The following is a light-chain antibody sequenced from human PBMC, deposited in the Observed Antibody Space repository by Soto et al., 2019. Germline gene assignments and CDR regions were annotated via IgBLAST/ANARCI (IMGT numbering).Light chain of an antibody. V-gene: IGKV3-20*01. CDR2: GAS. CDR3: QQYGDMWT. Sequence: EIVLTQSPGTLSLSPGERATLSCRASQSVSNNYLAWYQQKPGQAPRLLIYGASNRATGIPYRFSGSGSVTDFTLTISRLEPEDFAVYFCQQYGDMWTFGQGTKVDIK. J-gene: IGKJ1*01. CDR1: QSVSNNY.